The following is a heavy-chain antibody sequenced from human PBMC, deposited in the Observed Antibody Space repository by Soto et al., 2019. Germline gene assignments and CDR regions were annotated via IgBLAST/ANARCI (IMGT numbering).Heavy chain of an antibody. Sequence: PGGSLRLSCAASGFTFSSYNMNWVRQAPGKGLELVSYISSGTSTIYYADSVKGRFTISRDNAKNSLYLQMNSLRAEDTAVYYCATEGDSSGWYNWFDPWGQGTLVTVSS. V-gene: IGHV3-48*01. J-gene: IGHJ5*02. D-gene: IGHD3-22*01. CDR3: ATEGDSSGWYNWFDP. CDR1: GFTFSSYN. CDR2: ISSGTSTI.